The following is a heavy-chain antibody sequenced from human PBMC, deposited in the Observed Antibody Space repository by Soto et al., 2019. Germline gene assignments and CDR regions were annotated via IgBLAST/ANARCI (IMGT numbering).Heavy chain of an antibody. Sequence: GGSLRLSCAVSGFTVSTYGMHWVRQAPGKGLEWVAVISRDGGTKYYADSVKGRFTISRDNSRNTLFLEMNSLRGDDMAVYYCTGEVASGYWGQGTLVTV. J-gene: IGHJ4*02. CDR2: ISRDGGTK. V-gene: IGHV3-30*03. CDR1: GFTVSTYG. CDR3: TGEVASGY. D-gene: IGHD2-8*02.